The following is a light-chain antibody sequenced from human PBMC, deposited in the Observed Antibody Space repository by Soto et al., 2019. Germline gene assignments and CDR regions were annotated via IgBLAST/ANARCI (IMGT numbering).Light chain of an antibody. V-gene: IGLV2-14*01. CDR1: SSDVGGYNY. Sequence: QSALTQPASVSGSPGQSITISCTGTSSDVGGYNYVSWYQQHPGKAPKLMIYDVSSRPSGVSNRFSGSKSDNTASLTISGLQAEDEADYYCSSYTSSSTLDYVFGTGTKVTVL. CDR3: SSYTSSSTLDYV. CDR2: DVS. J-gene: IGLJ1*01.